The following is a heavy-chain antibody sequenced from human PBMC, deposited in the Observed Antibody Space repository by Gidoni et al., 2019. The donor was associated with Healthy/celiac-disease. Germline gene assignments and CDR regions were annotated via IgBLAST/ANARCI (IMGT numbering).Heavy chain of an antibody. CDR3: AKVPDYDFWSGYSY. CDR1: GFTFSSYG. J-gene: IGHJ4*02. CDR2: ISGSGGST. Sequence: EVQLLESGGGLVQPGGSLRLSCAASGFTFSSYGMSWVRQAPGKGLEWGSAISGSGGSTYYADSVKGRFTISRDNSKNTLYLQMNSLRAEDTAVYYCAKVPDYDFWSGYSYWGQGTLVTVSS. D-gene: IGHD3-3*01. V-gene: IGHV3-23*01.